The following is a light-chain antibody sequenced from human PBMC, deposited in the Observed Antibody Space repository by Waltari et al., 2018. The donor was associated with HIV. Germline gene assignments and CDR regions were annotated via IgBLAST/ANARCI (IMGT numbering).Light chain of an antibody. CDR1: QSVLNSSNNKNY. Sequence: DIEMTQSPDSLAGSLGERATINCKSSQSVLNSSNNKNYLSWYQQKPGQPSKLLISWASTRESGVPDRFRGSGSETDLTLTSSSLQADDVAVYYCQQYYSTLTFGGGTKLEIK. CDR3: QQYYSTLT. J-gene: IGKJ4*01. CDR2: WAS. V-gene: IGKV4-1*01.